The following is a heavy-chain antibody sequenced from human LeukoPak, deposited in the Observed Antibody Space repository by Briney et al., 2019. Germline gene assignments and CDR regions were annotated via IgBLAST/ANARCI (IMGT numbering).Heavy chain of an antibody. D-gene: IGHD1-1*01. J-gene: IGHJ4*02. Sequence: SETLSLTCTVSGGSINYYYWMWIRQPPGKGLEWIGYIYYSGGTHYNPSLKSRVTMLVDTSKNQFSLKLTAVTAADTAVYYCAKGKRYPDYWGQGTLVTVSS. V-gene: IGHV4-59*01. CDR2: IYYSGGT. CDR1: GGSINYYY. CDR3: AKGKRYPDY.